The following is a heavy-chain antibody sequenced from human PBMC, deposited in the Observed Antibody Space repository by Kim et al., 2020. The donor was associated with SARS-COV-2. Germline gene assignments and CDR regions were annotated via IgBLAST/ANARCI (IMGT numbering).Heavy chain of an antibody. Sequence: GGSLRLSCAASGFTFSSYEMNWVRQAPGKGLEWVSYISSSGSSIYHADSVKGRFTISRDNAKNSLYLQMNSLRAEDTAVYYCARDKQYYDFWSGSSSGMDVWGQGTTVTVSS. V-gene: IGHV3-48*03. CDR1: GFTFSSYE. CDR2: ISSSGSSI. D-gene: IGHD3-3*01. CDR3: ARDKQYYDFWSGSSSGMDV. J-gene: IGHJ6*02.